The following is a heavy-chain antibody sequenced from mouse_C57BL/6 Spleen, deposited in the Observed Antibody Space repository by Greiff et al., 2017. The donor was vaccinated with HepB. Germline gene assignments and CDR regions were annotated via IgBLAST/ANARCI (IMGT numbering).Heavy chain of an antibody. CDR3: ASTWAQATSAY. J-gene: IGHJ3*01. CDR2: IDPEDGET. CDR1: GFNIKDYY. V-gene: IGHV14-2*01. D-gene: IGHD3-2*02. Sequence: EVQLQESGAELVKPGASVKLSCTASGFNIKDYYMHWVKQRTEQGLEWIGRIDPEDGETKYAPKFQGKATITADTSSNTAYLQLSSLTSEDTAIYYWASTWAQATSAYWGQGTLVTVSA.